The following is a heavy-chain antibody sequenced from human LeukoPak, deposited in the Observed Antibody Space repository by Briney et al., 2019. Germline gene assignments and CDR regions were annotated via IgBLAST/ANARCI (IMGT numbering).Heavy chain of an antibody. D-gene: IGHD7-27*01. CDR2: IKQDGSEK. CDR1: GFTFSSYW. Sequence: PGGSLRLSCAASGFTFSSYWMSWVRQAPGKGLEWVANIKQDGSEKHYVDSVRGRFTISRDNARNSLYLQMNNLRADDTAVYYCARDYTGGWNDFWGQGTLVTVSS. J-gene: IGHJ4*02. V-gene: IGHV3-7*01. CDR3: ARDYTGGWNDF.